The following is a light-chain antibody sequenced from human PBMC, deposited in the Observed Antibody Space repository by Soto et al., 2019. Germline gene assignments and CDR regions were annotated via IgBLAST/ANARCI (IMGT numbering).Light chain of an antibody. CDR3: ATWDDRLRAYV. CDR1: SSNIGTYY. V-gene: IGLV1-47*01. CDR2: RNG. Sequence: QSVLTQPPSASGTPGQRVTISCSGSSSNIGTYYVDWYQQLPGTAPKLLIHRNGQRPSGVPDRFSGSKSGTSASLAISGLRSEDEADYYCATWDDRLRAYVIGAVTKLTVL. J-gene: IGLJ1*01.